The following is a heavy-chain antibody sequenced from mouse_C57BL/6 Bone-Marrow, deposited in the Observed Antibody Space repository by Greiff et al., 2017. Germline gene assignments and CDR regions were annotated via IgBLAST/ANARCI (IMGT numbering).Heavy chain of an antibody. J-gene: IGHJ1*03. V-gene: IGHV5-16*01. CDR3: ARDRGAYDGYLYWYFDV. CDR1: GFTFSDYY. CDR2: INYDGSST. D-gene: IGHD2-3*01. Sequence: EVMLVESEGGLVQPGSSMKLSCAASGFTFSDYYMAWVRQVPEKGLEWVANINYDGSSTYYLDSLKSRFIISRDNAKNILYLQMSSLKSEDTATYYCARDRGAYDGYLYWYFDVWGTGTTVTVSS.